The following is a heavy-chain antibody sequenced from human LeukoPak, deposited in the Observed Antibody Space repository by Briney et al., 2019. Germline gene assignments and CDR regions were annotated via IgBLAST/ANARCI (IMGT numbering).Heavy chain of an antibody. CDR3: ARGGLGLGELSTNPFYYFDY. CDR1: GFTFSSYA. J-gene: IGHJ4*02. CDR2: ISSNGGST. Sequence: GGSLRLSCAASGFTFSSYAMHWVRQAPGKGLEYVSAISSNGGSTYYANSVKGRFTISRDNSKNTLYLQMGSLRAEDMAVYYCARGGLGLGELSTNPFYYFDYWGQGTLVTVSS. D-gene: IGHD3-16*02. V-gene: IGHV3-64*01.